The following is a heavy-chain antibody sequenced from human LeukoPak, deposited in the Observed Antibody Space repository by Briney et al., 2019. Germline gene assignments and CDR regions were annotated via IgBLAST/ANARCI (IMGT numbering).Heavy chain of an antibody. CDR3: ARRAGAYSHPYDY. CDR2: IYSDNT. D-gene: IGHD4/OR15-4a*01. J-gene: IGHJ4*02. V-gene: IGHV3-53*01. CDR1: GFTVSSNS. Sequence: GGSLRLSCTVSGFTVSSNSMSWVRQAPGKGLEWVSFIYSDNTHYTDSVKGRFTISRDNSKNTLYLQMNSLRAQDTAVYYCARRAGAYSHPYDYWGQGTLVTVSS.